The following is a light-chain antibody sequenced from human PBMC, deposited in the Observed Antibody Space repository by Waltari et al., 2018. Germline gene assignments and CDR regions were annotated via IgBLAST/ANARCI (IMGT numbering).Light chain of an antibody. Sequence: EIVLTQSPGTLSLSPGESATLSCRASQSLNNNYLAWYQQKPGQAPKLLIYGASSRATGIPDRFSGSGSGTDFTLTISRLEPEDFAVYYCHQYENSPVAFGQGTRLEIK. CDR2: GAS. J-gene: IGKJ5*01. CDR3: HQYENSPVA. V-gene: IGKV3-20*01. CDR1: QSLNNNY.